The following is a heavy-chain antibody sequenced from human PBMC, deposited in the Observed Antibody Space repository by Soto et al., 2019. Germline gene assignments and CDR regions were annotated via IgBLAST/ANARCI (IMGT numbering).Heavy chain of an antibody. CDR2: IIPILGIA. CDR1: GGTFSSYT. CDR3: ASGLTLVGAFDI. J-gene: IGHJ3*02. V-gene: IGHV1-69*02. Sequence: QVQLVQSGAEVKKPGSSVKVSCKASGGTFSSYTISWVRQAPGQGLEWMGRIIPILGIANYAQKFQGRVTITADKSPSTAYMELSSLRSEDTAVYYCASGLTLVGAFDIWGQGTMVTVSS. D-gene: IGHD3-9*01.